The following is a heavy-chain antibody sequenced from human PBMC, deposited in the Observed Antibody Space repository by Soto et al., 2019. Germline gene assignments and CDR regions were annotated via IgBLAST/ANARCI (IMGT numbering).Heavy chain of an antibody. D-gene: IGHD5-18*01. CDR3: ARDVTAMKALYYYDT. Sequence: QLQLVQSGAAVKKPGSSVKVSCKASGGTLNTYTISWVRQAPGQGLEWMGSILPFLGSTNYAKKFQGRVTITADQSTSTMELSSLRSEDTAVYFCARDVTAMKALYYYDTWGQGSLVTVSS. CDR2: ILPFLGST. CDR1: GGTLNTYT. J-gene: IGHJ4*02. V-gene: IGHV1-69*08.